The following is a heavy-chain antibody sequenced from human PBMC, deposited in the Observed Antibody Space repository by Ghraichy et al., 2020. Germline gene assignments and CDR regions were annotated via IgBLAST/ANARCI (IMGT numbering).Heavy chain of an antibody. V-gene: IGHV4-4*07. CDR2: IYTSGST. D-gene: IGHD1-14*01. Sequence: SETLSLTCTVSGGSISSYYWSWIRQPAGKGLEWIGRIYTSGSTNYNPSLKSRVTMSVDTSKNQFSLKLSSVTAADTAVYYCARDNPRSLLRYDYYYYGMDVWGQGTTVTVSS. CDR3: ARDNPRSLLRYDYYYYGMDV. J-gene: IGHJ6*02. CDR1: GGSISSYY.